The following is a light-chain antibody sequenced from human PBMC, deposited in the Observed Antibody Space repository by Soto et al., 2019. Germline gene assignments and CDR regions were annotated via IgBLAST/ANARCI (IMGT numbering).Light chain of an antibody. Sequence: EIVMTQSPATLSVSPGERATLSCRASQSVSSNLAWYQQKPGQAPRLLIYDAFTRATGIPDRFSGSGSGTEFTLTISSLQSEDCAIYYCQQYHTWPITFGGGTKVDI. V-gene: IGKV3D-15*01. CDR2: DAF. CDR3: QQYHTWPIT. CDR1: QSVSSN. J-gene: IGKJ4*01.